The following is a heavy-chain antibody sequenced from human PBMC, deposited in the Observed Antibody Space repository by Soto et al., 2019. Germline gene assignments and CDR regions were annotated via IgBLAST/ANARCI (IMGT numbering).Heavy chain of an antibody. Sequence: ASVKVSCKASGYNFVSHRIHWVRQAPGQGLEWMGFINPFDGATSHAQKMQGRVTMTRDTSTSTAYMELRSLRSDDTAVFYCARVASSSRGYAFDIWGQGTMVTVSS. D-gene: IGHD6-13*01. J-gene: IGHJ3*02. CDR2: INPFDGAT. CDR1: GYNFVSHR. V-gene: IGHV1-46*04. CDR3: ARVASSSRGYAFDI.